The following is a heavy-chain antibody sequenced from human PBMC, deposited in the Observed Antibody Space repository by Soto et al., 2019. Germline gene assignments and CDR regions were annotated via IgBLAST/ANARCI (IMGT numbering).Heavy chain of an antibody. CDR3: ARTMTGQYYFDY. J-gene: IGHJ4*02. CDR1: GYTFTSYG. CDR2: ISLYNGNT. V-gene: IGHV1-18*01. D-gene: IGHD3-9*01. Sequence: ASVKVSCKASGYTFTSYGISWVRQAPGQGLEWMAWISLYNGNTRFAQKFQDRFTMTKDLSTSTAYMELRSLSSDDTAVYYCARTMTGQYYFDYWGQGTLVTVSS.